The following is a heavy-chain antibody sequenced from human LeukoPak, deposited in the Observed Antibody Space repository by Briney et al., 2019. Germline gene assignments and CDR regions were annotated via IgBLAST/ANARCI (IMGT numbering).Heavy chain of an antibody. V-gene: IGHV4-34*01. Sequence: PSETLSLTCAVYGGSFSGYYWSWIRQPPGKGLEWIGEINHSGSTNYNPSLKSRVTISVDTSKNQFSLKLSSVTAADTAVYYCARRPRYSSGWYGGRGGYYYYGMVVWGQGTTVTVSS. D-gene: IGHD6-19*01. CDR2: INHSGST. CDR1: GGSFSGYY. J-gene: IGHJ6*02. CDR3: ARRPRYSSGWYGGRGGYYYYGMVV.